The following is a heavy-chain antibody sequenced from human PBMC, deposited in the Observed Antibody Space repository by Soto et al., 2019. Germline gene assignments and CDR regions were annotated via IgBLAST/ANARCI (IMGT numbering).Heavy chain of an antibody. J-gene: IGHJ3*02. CDR3: DNGHFDI. CDR2: ISSSSSYI. V-gene: IGHV3-21*01. D-gene: IGHD2-8*01. CDR1: AFTFSSYS. Sequence: GGSLRLSWAASAFTFSSYSMNCVRHTPKKGLEWVSYISSSSSYIYYADSVKGRFTISRDNAKNSLYLQMNSLRAEETAVYYCDNGHFDIWGQGTMVTVSS.